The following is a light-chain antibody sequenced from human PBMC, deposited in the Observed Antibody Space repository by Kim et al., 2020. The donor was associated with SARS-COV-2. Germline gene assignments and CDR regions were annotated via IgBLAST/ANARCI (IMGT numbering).Light chain of an antibody. CDR1: SGHSSYA. CDR3: QTWGTGIRV. Sequence: QLALTQSPSASASLGASVKLTCTLSSGHSSYAIAWHQQQPEKGPRYLMKLNSDGSHNKGDGIPDRFSGSSSGAERYLTISSLQSEDEADYYCQTWGTGIRVFGGGTQLTVL. J-gene: IGLJ3*02. V-gene: IGLV4-69*01. CDR2: LNSDGSH.